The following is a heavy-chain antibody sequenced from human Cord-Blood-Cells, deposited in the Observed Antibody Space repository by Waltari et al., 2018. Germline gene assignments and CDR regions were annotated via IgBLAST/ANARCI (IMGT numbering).Heavy chain of an antibody. Sequence: QVQLQESGPGLVKPSATLSLTCTVSGGSISSSSWSWIRQPPGKGLEWIGYIYYSGSTNYNPSLKSRVTISVDTSKNQFSLKLSSVTAADTAVYYCARNWGSDPYDYWGQGTLVTVSS. V-gene: IGHV4-59*01. CDR1: GGSISSSS. CDR3: ARNWGSDPYDY. J-gene: IGHJ4*02. CDR2: IYYSGST. D-gene: IGHD7-27*01.